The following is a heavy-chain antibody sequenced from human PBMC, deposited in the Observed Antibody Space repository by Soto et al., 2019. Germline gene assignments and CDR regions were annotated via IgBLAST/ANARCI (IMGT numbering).Heavy chain of an antibody. D-gene: IGHD3-16*01. CDR2: IYYSGST. CDR3: ARDLGGVPDY. CDR1: GGSISSGGYY. V-gene: IGHV4-31*03. Sequence: SETLSLTCTVSGGSISSGGYYWSWIRQHPGKGLEWIGYIYYSGSTYYNPSLKSRVTISVDTSKNKFSLKLSSVTAAYTAVYYCARDLGGVPDYWGQGTLVTVSS. J-gene: IGHJ4*02.